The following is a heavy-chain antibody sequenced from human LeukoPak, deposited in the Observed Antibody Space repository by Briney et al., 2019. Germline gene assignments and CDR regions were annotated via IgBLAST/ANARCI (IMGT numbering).Heavy chain of an antibody. V-gene: IGHV3-23*01. CDR1: GFTFSSYA. CDR3: ARGYCSSTSCKNDY. CDR2: ISGSGGST. J-gene: IGHJ4*02. Sequence: GGSLRLSCAASGFTFSSYAMSWVRQAPGKGLEWVSAISGSGGSTYYADSVKGRFTISRDNSKNTLYLQMNSLRAEDTAVYYCARGYCSSTSCKNDYWGQGTLVTVSS. D-gene: IGHD2-2*01.